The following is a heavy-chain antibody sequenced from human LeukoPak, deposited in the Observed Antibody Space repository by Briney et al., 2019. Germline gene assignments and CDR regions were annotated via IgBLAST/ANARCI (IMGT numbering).Heavy chain of an antibody. CDR1: GFTFSSYA. CDR2: ISGSGGNT. Sequence: GGSLRRSCAASGFTFSSYAMSWVRQAPGKGLEWVSVISGSGGNTYYADSVKGRFTISRDNSKNTLYLQMNSLRAEDTAVYYCANYDSSVGYFDYWGQGTLVTVSS. CDR3: ANYDSSVGYFDY. V-gene: IGHV3-23*01. D-gene: IGHD3-22*01. J-gene: IGHJ4*02.